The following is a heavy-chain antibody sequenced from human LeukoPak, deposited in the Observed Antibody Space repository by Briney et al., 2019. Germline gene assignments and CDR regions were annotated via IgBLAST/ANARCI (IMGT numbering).Heavy chain of an antibody. CDR2: ISAYNGNT. V-gene: IGHV1-18*04. D-gene: IGHD2-15*01. CDR3: ARDRVYCSGGSCLNWFDP. CDR1: GYTFTSYG. J-gene: IGHJ5*02. Sequence: GASVKVSCKASGYTFTSYGISWVRQAPGQGLEWMGWISAYNGNTNYAQKLQGRVTMTTDTSTSTAYMELRSLRSDDTAAYYCARDRVYCSGGSCLNWFDPWGQGTLVTVSS.